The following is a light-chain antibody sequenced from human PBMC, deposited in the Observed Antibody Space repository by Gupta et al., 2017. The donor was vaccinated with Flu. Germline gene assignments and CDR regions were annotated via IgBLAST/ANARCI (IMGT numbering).Light chain of an antibody. CDR3: QVWNSGSDHYV. J-gene: IGLJ1*01. CDR2: DDS. CDR1: SVASKS. Sequence: SYVLTQPPSVAVAPGQTDRITCGGNSVASKSVHWYQQKSGQAPVLVVYDDSDRPSGIPERFSGSNSGNTATLTISRVEAGDEADYYCQVWNSGSDHYVFGSGTQVTVL. V-gene: IGLV3-21*02.